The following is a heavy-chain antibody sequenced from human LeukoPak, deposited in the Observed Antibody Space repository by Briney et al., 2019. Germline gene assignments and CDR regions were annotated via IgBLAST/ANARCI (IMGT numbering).Heavy chain of an antibody. CDR1: GFTFSSYG. Sequence: QAGGSLRLSCAASGFTFSSYGMSWVRQAPGKGLEWVAVISYDGSNKYYADSVKGRFTISRDNSKNTLYVQMNSLRAEDTAIYYCARRGGTVATIGDDFDYWGQGTVVTVSS. J-gene: IGHJ4*02. V-gene: IGHV3-30*03. CDR2: ISYDGSNK. CDR3: ARRGGTVATIGDDFDY. D-gene: IGHD5-12*01.